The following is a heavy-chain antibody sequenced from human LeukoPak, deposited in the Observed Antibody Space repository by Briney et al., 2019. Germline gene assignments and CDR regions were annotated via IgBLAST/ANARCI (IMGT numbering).Heavy chain of an antibody. CDR1: GGSISSYY. CDR3: ARASSGYYYFDY. Sequence: SETLSPTCTVSGGSISSYYWSWIRQPPGKGLEWIGYIYYSGSTNYNPSLKSRVTISVDTSKNQFSLKLSSVTAADTAVYYCARASSGYYYFDYWGQGTLVTVSS. D-gene: IGHD3-22*01. CDR2: IYYSGST. V-gene: IGHV4-59*01. J-gene: IGHJ4*02.